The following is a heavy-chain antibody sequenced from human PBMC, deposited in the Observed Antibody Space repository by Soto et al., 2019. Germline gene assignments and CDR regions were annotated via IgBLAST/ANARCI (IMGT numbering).Heavy chain of an antibody. CDR3: ARDGNYGDDSRHFFGD. Sequence: QVQLLQYGAEVKKPGASLTVSCKNSGYTCTNYGVSWVRQAPGQVLARMAWISAYNGNRNNAQKFQGGVTMTTATITNRAYIELRSLTSDDTAVYFCARDGNYGDDSRHFFGDWGQGTLVTVSS. J-gene: IGHJ4*02. CDR2: ISAYNGNR. D-gene: IGHD4-17*01. V-gene: IGHV1-18*01. CDR1: GYTCTNYG.